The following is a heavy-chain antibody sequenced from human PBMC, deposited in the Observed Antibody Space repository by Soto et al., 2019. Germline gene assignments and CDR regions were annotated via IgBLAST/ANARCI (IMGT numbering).Heavy chain of an antibody. J-gene: IGHJ4*02. V-gene: IGHV1-69*08. CDR2: IIPLLDIT. D-gene: IGHD5-12*01. CDR1: GGAFTNDI. Sequence: QVQLVQSGAEVKKPGSSVKVSCKASGGAFTNDIITWVRQAPGQGLEWMGRIIPLLDITNYAQKFQGRVTIHADKSTSTAYMELNSLISEDTAVYYCARDSPIGSTFSGYDAIDSWGQGTLVTVSS. CDR3: ARDSPIGSTFSGYDAIDS.